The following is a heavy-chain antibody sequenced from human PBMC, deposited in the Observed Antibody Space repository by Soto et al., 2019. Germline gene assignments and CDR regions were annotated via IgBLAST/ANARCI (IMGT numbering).Heavy chain of an antibody. V-gene: IGHV3-23*01. CDR2: IRGSRGTT. Sequence: GGSLRLSCAASGFTFSSYAMNWVRQAPGKGLEWVSAIRGSRGTTYYADSVKGRFTISRDNSRNTLYLQMNTLRAEDTAVYYCATGYSAYPSFGDYWGQGTQVTVSS. J-gene: IGHJ4*02. D-gene: IGHD5-12*01. CDR3: ATGYSAYPSFGDY. CDR1: GFTFSSYA.